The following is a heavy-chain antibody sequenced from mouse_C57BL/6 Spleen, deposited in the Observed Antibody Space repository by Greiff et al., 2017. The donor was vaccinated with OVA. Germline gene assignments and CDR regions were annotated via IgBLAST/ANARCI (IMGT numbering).Heavy chain of an antibody. CDR1: GYTFTSYW. V-gene: IGHV1-50*01. Sequence: QVQLQQPGAELVKPGASVKLSCKASGYTFTSYWMQWVKQRPGQGLEWIGEIDPSDSYTNYNQKFQGKATLTVDTSSSTAYMQLSSLTSEDSAVYYCARWGYYAMDYWGQGTSVTVSS. J-gene: IGHJ4*01. CDR2: IDPSDSYT. CDR3: ARWGYYAMDY.